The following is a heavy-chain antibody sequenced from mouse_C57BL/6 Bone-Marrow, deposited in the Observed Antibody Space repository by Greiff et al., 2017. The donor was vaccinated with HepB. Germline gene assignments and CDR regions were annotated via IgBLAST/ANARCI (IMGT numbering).Heavy chain of an antibody. CDR1: GYNFTSYG. CDR3: ARGRLAY. CDR2: IYPRSGNT. J-gene: IGHJ3*01. V-gene: IGHV1-81*01. Sequence: QVQLQQSGAELARPGASVKLSCKASGYNFTSYGISWVKQRTGQGLEWIGEIYPRSGNTYYNEKFKGKATLTADKSSSTAYMELRSLTSEDSAVYFCARGRLAYWGQGTLVTVSA.